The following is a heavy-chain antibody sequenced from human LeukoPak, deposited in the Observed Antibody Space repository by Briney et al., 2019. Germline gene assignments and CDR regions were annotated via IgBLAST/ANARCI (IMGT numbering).Heavy chain of an antibody. D-gene: IGHD3-22*01. CDR1: GYTLTELS. Sequence: ASVKVSCKVSGYTLTELSMHWVRQAPGKGLGWMGGFDPEDGETIYAQKFQGRVTMTEDTSTDTAYMELSSLRSEDTAVYYCAIVEALGYYDSRLAFDIWGQGTMVTVSS. J-gene: IGHJ3*02. CDR3: AIVEALGYYDSRLAFDI. CDR2: FDPEDGET. V-gene: IGHV1-24*01.